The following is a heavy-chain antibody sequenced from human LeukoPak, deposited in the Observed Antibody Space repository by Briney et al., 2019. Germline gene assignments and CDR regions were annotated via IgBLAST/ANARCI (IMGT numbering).Heavy chain of an antibody. V-gene: IGHV1-18*01. Sequence: VSVSVSWKASGYTFTSYGISWVRQAPGQGLEWMGWISAYNGNTNYAQKLQGRVTMTTDTSTSTAYMELRSLRSDDTAVYYCARDQWFGELFPSYYYYGMDVWGQGTTVTVSS. CDR2: ISAYNGNT. D-gene: IGHD3-10*01. CDR1: GYTFTSYG. CDR3: ARDQWFGELFPSYYYYGMDV. J-gene: IGHJ6*02.